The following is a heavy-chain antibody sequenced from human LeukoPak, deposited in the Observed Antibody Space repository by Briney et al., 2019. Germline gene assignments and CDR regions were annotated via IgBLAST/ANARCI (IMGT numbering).Heavy chain of an antibody. V-gene: IGHV4-34*01. J-gene: IGHJ4*02. D-gene: IGHD1-26*01. CDR1: GGSFSGYY. CDR3: AREEALGSGSFDY. CDR2: INHSGST. Sequence: SETLSLTCAVYGGSFSGYYWSWIRQPPGKGLEWIGEINHSGSTNYNPSLKSRVTISVDTSKNQFSLKVRSVTAADTAVYYCAREEALGSGSFDYWGQGTLVTVSS.